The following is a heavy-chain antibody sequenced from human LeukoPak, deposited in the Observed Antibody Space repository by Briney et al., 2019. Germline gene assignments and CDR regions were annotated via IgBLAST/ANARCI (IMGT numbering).Heavy chain of an antibody. D-gene: IGHD2-15*01. J-gene: IGHJ4*03. CDR2: FYTGGST. Sequence: SETLSLTCTVSGASLSSYYWSWIRQPAGKGLEWIGRFYTGGSTHFNTSLKSRLTMSANTSTKQFSLRLRSVTAADTAVYYCARETSRGLDHWGHGIPVTVSS. CDR3: ARETSRGLDH. V-gene: IGHV4-4*07. CDR1: GASLSSYY.